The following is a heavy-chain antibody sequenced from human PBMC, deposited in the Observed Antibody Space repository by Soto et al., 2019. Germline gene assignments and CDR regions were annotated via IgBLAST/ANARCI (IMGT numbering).Heavy chain of an antibody. Sequence: EVQLVESGGGLVQPGGSLRLSCVASGFTFKTYWMGCVRQAPGKGLEWVANIKQDGSESYYVDSVKGRLTISRDNAQNSLYLQMDSLRVEDTAVYYCAKSQWLARDVFDVWGQGTMVTVSP. D-gene: IGHD6-19*01. CDR1: GFTFKTYW. CDR3: AKSQWLARDVFDV. CDR2: IKQDGSES. J-gene: IGHJ3*01. V-gene: IGHV3-7*01.